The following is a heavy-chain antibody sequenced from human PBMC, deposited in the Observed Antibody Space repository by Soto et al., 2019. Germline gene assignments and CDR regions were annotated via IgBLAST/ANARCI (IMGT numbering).Heavy chain of an antibody. D-gene: IGHD6-6*01. Sequence: QVQLVQSGAEVKKPGASVKVSCKASGYTFTSYYMHWVRQAPGQGLEWMGINNPSGGSTSYAQKFQGRVTMTRDTSTSTVYMELSSLRSEDTAVYYCARDRRIAARQGVGLNSYYGMDVWDQGTTVTVSS. J-gene: IGHJ6*02. CDR1: GYTFTSYY. CDR3: ARDRRIAARQGVGLNSYYGMDV. V-gene: IGHV1-46*01. CDR2: NNPSGGST.